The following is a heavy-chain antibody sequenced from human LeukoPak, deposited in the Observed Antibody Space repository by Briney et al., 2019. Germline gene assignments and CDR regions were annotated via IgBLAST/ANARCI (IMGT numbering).Heavy chain of an antibody. CDR1: GGSISSSGYY. CDR3: ARRSYDGSGYYYVDY. CDR2: ISSGGST. Sequence: PSETLSLTCTASGGSISSSGYYWGWIRQPPGKGLEWIGSISSGGSTHYIPSLKSRVTISVDTSKNQFSLKLSSVTAADTAVYYCARRSYDGSGYYYVDYWGQGTLVTVSS. D-gene: IGHD3-22*01. J-gene: IGHJ4*02. V-gene: IGHV4-39*01.